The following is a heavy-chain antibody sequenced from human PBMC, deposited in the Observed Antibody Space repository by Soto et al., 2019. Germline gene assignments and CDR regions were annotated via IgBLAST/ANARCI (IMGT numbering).Heavy chain of an antibody. Sequence: PGGALRLSCAASGFTFSSYGMHWVRQAPGKGLEWVAVISYDGSNKYYADSVKGRFTISRDNSKNTLYLQMNSLRAEDTAVYYCAKDLRRCSGGSGCYYYGMEVWGQGTTVTVSS. CDR3: AKDLRRCSGGSGCYYYGMEV. CDR1: GFTFSSYG. V-gene: IGHV3-30*18. J-gene: IGHJ6*02. D-gene: IGHD2-15*01. CDR2: ISYDGSNK.